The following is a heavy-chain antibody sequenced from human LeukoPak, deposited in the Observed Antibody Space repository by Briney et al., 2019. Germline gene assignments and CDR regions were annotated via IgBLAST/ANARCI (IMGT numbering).Heavy chain of an antibody. Sequence: PSETLSLSCTVSGGSISTYYWGWIRQPAGKGLEWIGRIYTTGSTNYNPSLKSRDTMSVDTSKNQFSLKLSSVTAADSAVYYCAREMRFGSGPGAFDIWSQGTMVTVSS. CDR1: GGSISTYY. CDR2: IYTTGST. D-gene: IGHD3-10*01. CDR3: AREMRFGSGPGAFDI. J-gene: IGHJ3*02. V-gene: IGHV4-4*07.